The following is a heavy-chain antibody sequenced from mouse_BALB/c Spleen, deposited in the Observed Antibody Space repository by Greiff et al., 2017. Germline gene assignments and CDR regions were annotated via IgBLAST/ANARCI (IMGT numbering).Heavy chain of an antibody. Sequence: EVQLVESGGGLVQPGGSRKLSCAASGFTFSSFGMHWVRQDPEKGLEWVAYISSGSSTIYYADTVKGRFTISRVNPKNTLFLQMTSLRSEDTAMYYCARWDGYPYYAMDYWGQGTSVTVSS. CDR3: ARWDGYPYYAMDY. CDR2: ISSGSSTI. V-gene: IGHV5-17*02. J-gene: IGHJ4*01. CDR1: GFTFSSFG. D-gene: IGHD2-3*01.